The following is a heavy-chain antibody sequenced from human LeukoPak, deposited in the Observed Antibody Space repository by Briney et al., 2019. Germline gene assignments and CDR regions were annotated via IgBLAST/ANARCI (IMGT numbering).Heavy chain of an antibody. Sequence: PSETLSLTGAVYGGSFSGYYWSWIRQPPGKGLEWIGQINHRGSTYYNPSLKSRVTISLDTSKNQFSLKLSSVTAADTAVYYCASTPISSSPLPWDYWGQGTLVTVSS. CDR2: INHRGST. CDR1: GGSFSGYY. J-gene: IGHJ4*02. D-gene: IGHD6-13*01. V-gene: IGHV4-34*01. CDR3: ASTPISSSPLPWDY.